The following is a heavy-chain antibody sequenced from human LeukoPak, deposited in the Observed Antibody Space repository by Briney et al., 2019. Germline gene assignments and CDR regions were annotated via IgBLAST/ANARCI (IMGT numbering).Heavy chain of an antibody. V-gene: IGHV4-38-2*02. D-gene: IGHD5-18*01. Sequence: SESLSLTCTVSGYSFSSGYYWGWIRQPPGKGLEGIGSINNSGSTYYNPSLKSRLTIPVDTSKNQFSLKLSCVTAAETAVYYCAREREQIGYSYGLYWFDPWGQGTLVTVSS. CDR2: INNSGST. CDR3: AREREQIGYSYGLYWFDP. J-gene: IGHJ5*02. CDR1: GYSFSSGYY.